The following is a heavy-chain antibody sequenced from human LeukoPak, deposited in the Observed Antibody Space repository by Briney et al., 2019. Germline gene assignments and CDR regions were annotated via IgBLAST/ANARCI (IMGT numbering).Heavy chain of an antibody. D-gene: IGHD3-9*01. CDR3: ASGLDILTGWAFDL. J-gene: IGHJ2*01. Sequence: SETLSLTCTVSGGSISSSSYYWGWIRQPPGKGLEWIGSISYSGSTYYTPSLRSRVTISVDTSKNQFSLKLSSVTAADTAVYYCASGLDILTGWAFDLWGRGTLVTVSS. CDR1: GGSISSSSYY. V-gene: IGHV4-39*01. CDR2: ISYSGST.